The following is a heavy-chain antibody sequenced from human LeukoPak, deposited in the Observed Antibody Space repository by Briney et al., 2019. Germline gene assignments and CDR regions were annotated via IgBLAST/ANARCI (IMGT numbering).Heavy chain of an antibody. CDR2: INPNNGGT. J-gene: IGHJ4*02. Sequence: ASVKVSCKASGYSFTDYYMHWVRQAPGQGLEWMGWINPNNGGTTYAQKFQARVTMARDTSITTVHMELSSLRSDDTAVYYCARGGGLALAGTRFDFWGRGTLVTVSS. CDR1: GYSFTDYY. V-gene: IGHV1-2*02. CDR3: ARGGGLALAGTRFDF. D-gene: IGHD6-13*01.